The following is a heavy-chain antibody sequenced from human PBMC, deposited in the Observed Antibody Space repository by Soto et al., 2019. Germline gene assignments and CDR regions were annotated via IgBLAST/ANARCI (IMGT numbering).Heavy chain of an antibody. CDR2: IRSKAKNYAT. D-gene: IGHD1-26*01. CDR3: ARLWSEREPNFDH. CDR1: GFIFSGSA. Sequence: VQLVESGGGLVQPGGSLKLSCAASGFIFSGSAMHWVRQASGKGMEWVGRIRSKAKNYATVYAASVKGRFTISRDDSKTTAYLQMNSLKTEDTAVYYCARLWSEREPNFDHWGQGTLVTVSS. V-gene: IGHV3-73*02. J-gene: IGHJ4*02.